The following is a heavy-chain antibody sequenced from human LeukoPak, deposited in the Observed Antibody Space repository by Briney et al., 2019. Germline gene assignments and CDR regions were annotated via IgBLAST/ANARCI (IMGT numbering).Heavy chain of an antibody. Sequence: PGGSLRLSSAASGFTFSSYGMHWVRQAPGKGLEWVAVIWDDGSNKYYADSVKGRFTISRDNAKNSLYLQMNSLRDEDTAVYFCARGGSYYTNGGQGTLVTVSS. CDR3: ARGGSYYTN. J-gene: IGHJ4*02. CDR1: GFTFSSYG. CDR2: IWDDGSNK. V-gene: IGHV3-33*01. D-gene: IGHD3-10*01.